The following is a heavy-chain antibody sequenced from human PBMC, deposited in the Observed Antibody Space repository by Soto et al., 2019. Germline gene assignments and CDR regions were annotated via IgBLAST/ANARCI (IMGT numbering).Heavy chain of an antibody. CDR3: ARGGVGNYDILTGYYSTSRPLDY. CDR1: GYTFSSYD. J-gene: IGHJ4*02. V-gene: IGHV1-8*01. Sequence: ASVKVSCKASGYTFSSYDINWVRQATGQGLEWMGWMNPNSGNTGYAQKFQGRVTMTRNTSISTAYMELSSLRSEDTAVYYCARGGVGNYDILTGYYSTSRPLDYWGQGTLFIVSS. CDR2: MNPNSGNT. D-gene: IGHD3-9*01.